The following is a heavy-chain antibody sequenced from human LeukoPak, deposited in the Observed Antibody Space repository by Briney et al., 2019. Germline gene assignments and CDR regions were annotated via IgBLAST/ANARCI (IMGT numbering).Heavy chain of an antibody. J-gene: IGHJ4*02. D-gene: IGHD2-2*01. CDR2: ISSGGSYI. V-gene: IGHV3-21*01. CDR1: GFTFSDYA. CDR3: ARGPALYCTSSSCLDGVD. Sequence: GGSLRLSCAASGFTFSDYAMNWVRQAPGKGLEWVSSISSGGSYISYADSVKGRFTVSRDNAKDSLFLQMRSLRDEDTAVYYCARGPALYCTSSSCLDGVDWGQETLVSVPS.